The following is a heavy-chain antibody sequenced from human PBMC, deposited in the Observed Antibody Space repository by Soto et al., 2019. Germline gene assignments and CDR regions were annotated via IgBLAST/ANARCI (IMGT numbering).Heavy chain of an antibody. CDR3: ARDEYALMDAFDI. CDR1: GFTFSSYA. D-gene: IGHD2-8*01. Sequence: EVQLVESGGGLVQPGGALRLSCAASGFTFSSYAMHWVRQAPGKGLEYVSAISSNGGSTYYANCVKGRFTISRDNSKNTLYLQMGSLRAEDMDVYYCARDEYALMDAFDIWGQGTMVTVSS. CDR2: ISSNGGST. V-gene: IGHV3-64*01. J-gene: IGHJ3*02.